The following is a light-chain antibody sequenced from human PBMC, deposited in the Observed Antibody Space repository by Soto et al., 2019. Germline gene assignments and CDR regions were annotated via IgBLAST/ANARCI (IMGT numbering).Light chain of an antibody. J-gene: IGKJ2*01. CDR2: AAS. CDR3: QQSYDAPYT. V-gene: IGKV1-39*01. Sequence: DIQMTQSPSSLSASVGDRVTITCRASQSIGNYLNWYQQKPGKAPKLLIYAASSLQSGVPSRFSGSGSGTDFILTISSLQPEDFATYYCQQSYDAPYTLGQGTKLEIK. CDR1: QSIGNY.